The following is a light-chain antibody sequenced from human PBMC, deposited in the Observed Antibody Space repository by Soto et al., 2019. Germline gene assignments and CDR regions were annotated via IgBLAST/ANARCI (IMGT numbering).Light chain of an antibody. CDR3: SSYAGSNNFV. CDR1: SSDVGYYDY. CDR2: EVT. J-gene: IGLJ1*01. V-gene: IGLV2-8*01. Sequence: QSALTQPPSASGFPGQSVTISCTGTSSDVGYYDYVSWYQQHPGKAPKLVIYEVTKRPSGVPDRVSASKSGNTASLTVSGLRAEDEAEYDCSSYAGSNNFVFGSGTKLTVL.